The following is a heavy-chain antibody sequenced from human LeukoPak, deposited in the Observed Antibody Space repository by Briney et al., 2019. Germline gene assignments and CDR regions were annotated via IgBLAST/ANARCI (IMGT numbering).Heavy chain of an antibody. CDR3: ARRIAAAEMIDY. D-gene: IGHD6-13*01. CDR2: ISPGDSGT. V-gene: IGHV5-51*01. CDR1: GXSFTSYW. Sequence: GESLKISFKGSGXSFTSYWIGWVRQMPGKGLEWMGIISPGDSGTRYSPSFQGQVTISADKSISTAYLQWSSLKASDTAMYYCARRIAAAEMIDYWGQGTLVTVSS. J-gene: IGHJ4*02.